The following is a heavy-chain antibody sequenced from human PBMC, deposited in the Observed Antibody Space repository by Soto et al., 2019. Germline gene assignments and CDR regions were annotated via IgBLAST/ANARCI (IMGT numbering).Heavy chain of an antibody. V-gene: IGHV1-69*01. CDR1: GGTFSSFA. CDR3: ARGGYSSGWDN. CDR2: IIAIFGAA. Sequence: QVQLVQSGAEVKKPGSSVKVSCKASGGTFSSFAVSWVRQAPGQGLEWMGGIIAIFGAAHYPQQFQGRVTITTDESTATAYMELSSLRPEDTAVYYCARGGYSSGWDNWGQGTQITVSS. J-gene: IGHJ4*02. D-gene: IGHD6-19*01.